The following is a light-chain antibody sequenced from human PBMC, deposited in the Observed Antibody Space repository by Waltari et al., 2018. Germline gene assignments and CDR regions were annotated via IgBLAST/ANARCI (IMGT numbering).Light chain of an antibody. V-gene: IGKV1-5*01. J-gene: IGKJ1*01. CDR1: DTVSGW. Sequence: DIQMTQSPSPLSASVGTRVPIPCRSSDTVSGWVAWYQQRPGRAPRLLIYKDSTLATGVPSRFSGSGCGTEFTLTISSLQPEDFATYHCQQYKSFSTFGQGTKLEVK. CDR3: QQYKSFST. CDR2: KDS.